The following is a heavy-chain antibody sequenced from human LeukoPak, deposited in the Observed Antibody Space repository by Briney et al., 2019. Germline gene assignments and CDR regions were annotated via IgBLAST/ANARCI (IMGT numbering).Heavy chain of an antibody. D-gene: IGHD2-21*02. Sequence: SVKVSCKASGYTFTSYDINWVRQATGQGLEWMGWMNPNSGNTGYAQKFQGRVTITRNTSISTAYMELSSLRSEDTAMYYCARQVGTASSHDFGHWGHGTLVTVSS. J-gene: IGHJ4*01. CDR1: GYTFTSYD. CDR2: MNPNSGNT. V-gene: IGHV1-8*03. CDR3: ARQVGTASSHDFGH.